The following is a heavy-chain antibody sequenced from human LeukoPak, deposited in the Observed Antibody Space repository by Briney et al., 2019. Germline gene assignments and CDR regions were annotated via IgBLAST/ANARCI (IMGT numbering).Heavy chain of an antibody. Sequence: GASVKVSCKASGYTFTGSYMHWVRQAPGQGLEWMGWINPNSGGTNYAQKLQGRVTMTTDTSTSTAYMELRSLRSDDTAVYYCARQWLVPGYYYYMDVWGKGTTVTISS. CDR2: INPNSGGT. CDR3: ARQWLVPGYYYYMDV. CDR1: GYTFTGSY. V-gene: IGHV1-2*02. D-gene: IGHD6-19*01. J-gene: IGHJ6*03.